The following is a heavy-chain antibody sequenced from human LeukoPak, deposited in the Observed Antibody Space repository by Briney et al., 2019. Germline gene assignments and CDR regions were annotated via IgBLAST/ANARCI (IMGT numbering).Heavy chain of an antibody. V-gene: IGHV3-15*05. Sequence: PGGSLRLSCAASGFTFTNAWMTWIRQAPGKGLKWVGRIKSKGDGETTDYAAFVKGRFSMSRDDSRATMYLQMYSLEAEDTAVYYCTTDLGATMIRGVIVSWGQGALVTVSS. CDR1: GFTFTNAW. D-gene: IGHD3-10*01. J-gene: IGHJ4*02. CDR3: TTDLGATMIRGVIVS. CDR2: IKSKGDGETT.